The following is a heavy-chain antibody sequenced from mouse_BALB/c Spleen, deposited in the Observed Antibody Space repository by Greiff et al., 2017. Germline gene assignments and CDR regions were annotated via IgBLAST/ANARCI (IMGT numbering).Heavy chain of an antibody. Sequence: EVKLMESGPGLVKPSQSLSLTCTVTGYSITSDYAWNWIRQFPGNKLEWMGYISYSGSTSYNPSLKSRISITRDTSKNQFFLQLNSVTTEDTATYDCARRYGNYGRYFDVWGAGTTVTVSS. V-gene: IGHV3-2*02. CDR3: ARRYGNYGRYFDV. CDR2: ISYSGST. D-gene: IGHD2-10*02. CDR1: GYSITSDYA. J-gene: IGHJ1*01.